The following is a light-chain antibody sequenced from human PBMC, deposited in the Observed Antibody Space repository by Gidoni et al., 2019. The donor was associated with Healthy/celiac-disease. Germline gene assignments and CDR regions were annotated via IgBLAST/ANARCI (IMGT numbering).Light chain of an antibody. CDR3: QQSYSTPYT. V-gene: IGKV1-39*01. J-gene: IGKJ2*01. CDR1: QSISSY. Sequence: IQITQSPSSLSASVGDRVTITCRASQSISSYLNWYQQKPGKAPKLLIYAASSWQSGVPSRFSGSGSGTDFTLTISSLQPEDFATYYCQQSYSTPYTFGQGTKLEIK. CDR2: AAS.